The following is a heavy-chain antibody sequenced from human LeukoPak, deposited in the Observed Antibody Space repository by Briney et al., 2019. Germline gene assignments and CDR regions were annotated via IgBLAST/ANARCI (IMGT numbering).Heavy chain of an antibody. Sequence: ASVKVSCKASGYTFTNYGVSWVRQAPGQGLEWMGWISGYNGYTNYAQKIQGRVTMTTDTSTSTAYMELRSLRYDDTAMYYCARVEVVTYSYESSGYPEYFQQWGQGTLVTVSS. CDR3: ARVEVVTYSYESSGYPEYFQQ. J-gene: IGHJ1*01. CDR2: ISGYNGYT. V-gene: IGHV1-18*01. D-gene: IGHD3-22*01. CDR1: GYTFTNYG.